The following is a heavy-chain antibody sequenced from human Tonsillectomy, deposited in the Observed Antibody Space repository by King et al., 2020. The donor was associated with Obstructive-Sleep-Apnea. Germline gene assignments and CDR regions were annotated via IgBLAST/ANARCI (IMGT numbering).Heavy chain of an antibody. CDR2: IYYSGST. J-gene: IGHJ4*02. CDR3: ARGGYYYFDD. V-gene: IGHV4-59*08. D-gene: IGHD5-12*01. Sequence: QLQESGPGLVKPSETLSLTCTVSGGSISSYYWYWIRQPPGKGLEYIGYIYYSGSTNYNPSLKSRVTISLDTSKNQFSLKLSPVTAADTAVYYCARGGYYYFDDWGQGTLVTVSS. CDR1: GGSISSYY.